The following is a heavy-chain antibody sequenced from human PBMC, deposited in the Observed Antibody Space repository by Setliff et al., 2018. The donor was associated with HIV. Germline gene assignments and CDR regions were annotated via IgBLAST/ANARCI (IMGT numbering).Heavy chain of an antibody. D-gene: IGHD1-26*01. V-gene: IGHV4-59*08. Sequence: SETLPLTCSVSGDSIRNYYRSWIRQPPRKGLEWVGYISYNGITTYNPSLKSRVTISVDTSTNQLSLKLTSVTAADTALYYCTRHRPWEVDVFDIWGQGTMVTVSS. CDR3: TRHRPWEVDVFDI. CDR1: GDSIRNYY. J-gene: IGHJ3*02. CDR2: ISYNGIT.